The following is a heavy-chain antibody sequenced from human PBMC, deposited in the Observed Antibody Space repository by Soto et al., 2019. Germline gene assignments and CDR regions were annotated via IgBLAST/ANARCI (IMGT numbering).Heavy chain of an antibody. CDR2: LSYDGSNK. CDR1: GFTFSTYA. CDR3: ARVVPAAMYYYYGMYV. Sequence: QVQLVESGGGVVQPGRSLRLSCAASGFTFSTYAMHWVRQAPGKGLEWVAVLSYDGSNKYYADSVKGRFTISRDNSKNTLYLQINSLRAEDTAVYYCARVVPAAMYYYYGMYVWGQGTTVTVSS. D-gene: IGHD2-2*01. J-gene: IGHJ6*02. V-gene: IGHV3-30*03.